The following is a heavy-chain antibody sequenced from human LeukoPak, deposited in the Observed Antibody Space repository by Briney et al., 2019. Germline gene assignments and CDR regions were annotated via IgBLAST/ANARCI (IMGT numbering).Heavy chain of an antibody. CDR2: IYPGDSDT. Sequence: GESLKISCKGSGYSFISYWIGWVRQMPGKGLEWMGIIYPGDSDTRYSPSFQGRVTISADKSISTAYLQWSSLKASDTAMYYCATRIYYYDSSGYSTWAFDIWGQGTMVTVSS. CDR3: ATRIYYYDSSGYSTWAFDI. V-gene: IGHV5-51*01. CDR1: GYSFISYW. J-gene: IGHJ3*02. D-gene: IGHD3-22*01.